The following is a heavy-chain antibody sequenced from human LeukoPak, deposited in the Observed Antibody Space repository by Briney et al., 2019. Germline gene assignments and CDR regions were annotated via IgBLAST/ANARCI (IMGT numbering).Heavy chain of an antibody. J-gene: IGHJ3*02. CDR3: ARFEYYYDGTDAFDI. Sequence: PSETLSLTCAVYGGSFSGYYWSWIRQPPGKGLEWIGEINHSGSTNYNPSLKSRVTISVDTSKNQFSLKLSSVTAADTAVYYCARFEYYYDGTDAFDIWGQGTMVTVSS. CDR2: INHSGST. CDR1: GGSFSGYY. D-gene: IGHD3-22*01. V-gene: IGHV4-34*01.